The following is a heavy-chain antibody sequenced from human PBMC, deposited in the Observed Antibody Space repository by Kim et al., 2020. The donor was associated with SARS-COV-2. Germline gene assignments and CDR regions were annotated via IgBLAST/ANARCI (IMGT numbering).Heavy chain of an antibody. CDR2: ISHDGFHK. CDR3: ARVGHGITYTQGLDP. J-gene: IGHJ5*02. Sequence: GGSLRLSCSASGFGFGAYSMNWVRQVPGRALEWVAAISHDGFHKFYADSVRGRFTVSRDKFQGTMYLQMNSLTTDDTAVYYCARVGHGITYTQGLDPWGQASLVTNPS. V-gene: IGHV3-30*04. D-gene: IGHD2-2*02. CDR1: GFGFGAYS.